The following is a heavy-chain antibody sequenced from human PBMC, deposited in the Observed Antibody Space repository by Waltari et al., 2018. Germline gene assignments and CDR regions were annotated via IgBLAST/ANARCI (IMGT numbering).Heavy chain of an antibody. V-gene: IGHV1-69-2*01. CDR3: ATDGGHQGLGAMGLLGY. Sequence: EVQLVQSGAEVKKPGATVKISCKASGYTFTDYYMHWVQQAPGKGLEWMGRVDPEDGETIYAEKFQGRVTITADTSTDTAYMELSSLRSEDTAVYYCATDGGHQGLGAMGLLGYWGQGTLVTVSS. J-gene: IGHJ4*02. D-gene: IGHD1-26*01. CDR2: VDPEDGET. CDR1: GYTFTDYY.